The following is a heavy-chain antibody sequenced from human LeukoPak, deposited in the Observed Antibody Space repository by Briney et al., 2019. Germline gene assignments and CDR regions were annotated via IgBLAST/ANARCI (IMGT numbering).Heavy chain of an antibody. D-gene: IGHD3-22*01. V-gene: IGHV4-38-2*02. J-gene: IGHJ4*02. Sequence: PSETLSLTCTVSGYSISNGYYWGWIRQPPGKGLEWIGSIYHSGSTYYNPSLKSRVTISVDTSKNQFSLKLSSVTAADTAVYYCARGYYYDSSGYPLDYWGQGTLVTVSS. CDR1: GYSISNGYY. CDR3: ARGYYYDSSGYPLDY. CDR2: IYHSGST.